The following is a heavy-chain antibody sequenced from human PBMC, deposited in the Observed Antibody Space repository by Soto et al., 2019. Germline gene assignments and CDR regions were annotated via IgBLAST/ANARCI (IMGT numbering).Heavy chain of an antibody. Sequence: ASVKVSCKTSGYDFTAYDINWVRQASGQGLEWMGWMNPINGATGSARRFQGRVSMTRNTATGTAYLELTSLRSDDTGVYYCGRGLSNRAPAGGNTYDYASDVWGQGTTVTVS. CDR1: GYDFTAYD. CDR3: GRGLSNRAPAGGNTYDYASDV. J-gene: IGHJ6*02. D-gene: IGHD6-13*01. CDR2: MNPINGAT. V-gene: IGHV1-8*02.